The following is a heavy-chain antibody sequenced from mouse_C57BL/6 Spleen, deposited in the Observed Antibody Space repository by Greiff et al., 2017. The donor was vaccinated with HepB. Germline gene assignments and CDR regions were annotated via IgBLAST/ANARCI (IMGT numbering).Heavy chain of an antibody. CDR3: ARPKPYDGYYEGAMDY. CDR2: IDPNSGGT. V-gene: IGHV1-72*01. CDR1: GYTFTSYW. Sequence: QVQLQQPGAELVKPGASVKLSCKASGYTFTSYWMHWVKQRPGRGLEWIGSIDPNSGGTKYNEKFKSKATLTVDKPSSTAYMQLSSLTSEDSAVYYCARPKPYDGYYEGAMDYWGQGTSVTVSS. J-gene: IGHJ4*01. D-gene: IGHD2-3*01.